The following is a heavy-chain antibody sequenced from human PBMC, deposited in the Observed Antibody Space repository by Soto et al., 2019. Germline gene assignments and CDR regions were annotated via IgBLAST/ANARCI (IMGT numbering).Heavy chain of an antibody. Sequence: XSVKVSCKGSVFTFTSSAVQWVRQARGQRLEWIGWIVVGSGNTNYAQKFQERVTITRDMSTSTAYMELSSLRSEDTAMYYCAAVGSSKYYYYYGMDVWGQGTTVTASS. CDR2: IVVGSGNT. CDR1: VFTFTSSA. V-gene: IGHV1-58*01. D-gene: IGHD2-2*01. J-gene: IGHJ6*02. CDR3: AAVGSSKYYYYYGMDV.